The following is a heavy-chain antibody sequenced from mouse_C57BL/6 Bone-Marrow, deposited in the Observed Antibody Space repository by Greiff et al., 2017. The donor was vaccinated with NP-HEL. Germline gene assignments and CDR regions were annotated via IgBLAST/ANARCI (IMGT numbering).Heavy chain of an antibody. D-gene: IGHD2-5*01. Sequence: QVQLQQPGAELVKPGASVKVSCKASGYTFTSYWMHWVKQRPGQGLEWIGRIHPSDSDTNYNQKFKGKATLTVDKSSSTAYMQLSSLTSEDSAVYYCAICYSNSPLAYWGQGTLVTVSA. CDR2: IHPSDSDT. J-gene: IGHJ3*01. CDR3: AICYSNSPLAY. V-gene: IGHV1-74*01. CDR1: GYTFTSYW.